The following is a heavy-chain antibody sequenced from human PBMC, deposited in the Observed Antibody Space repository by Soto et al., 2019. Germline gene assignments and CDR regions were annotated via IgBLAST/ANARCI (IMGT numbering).Heavy chain of an antibody. Sequence: VQLVESGGDLVQPGGSLRLSCAASGFTFSSYEMNWVRQAPGKGLEWVSYISSTGTSMDYADTVKGRFTISRHNAKNSLFLQLHSLRDEDTAVYYCARETTFIDYWGQGTLVSVSA. CDR2: ISSTGTSM. J-gene: IGHJ4*02. CDR1: GFTFSSYE. CDR3: ARETTFIDY. D-gene: IGHD4-17*01. V-gene: IGHV3-48*03.